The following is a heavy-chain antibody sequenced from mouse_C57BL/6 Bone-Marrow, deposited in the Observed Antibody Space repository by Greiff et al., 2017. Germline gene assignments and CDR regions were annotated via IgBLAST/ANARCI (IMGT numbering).Heavy chain of an antibody. CDR1: GYTFTSYW. J-gene: IGHJ2*01. CDR2: IYPSDSAT. Sequence: QVQLQQPGAELVRPGSSVTLSCKASGYTFTSYWMDWVKQRPGQGLEWIGNIYPSDSATHYNQKFEDKATLTADKSSSTAYMQRSSRTSEDAAVYYCARGRPYYVDYGGQGTTLTGSS. CDR3: ARGRPYYVDY. V-gene: IGHV1-61*01.